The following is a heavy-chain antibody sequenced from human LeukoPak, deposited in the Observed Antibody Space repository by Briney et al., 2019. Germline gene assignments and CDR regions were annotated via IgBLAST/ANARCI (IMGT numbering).Heavy chain of an antibody. Sequence: SETLSLTCIVSGVSISSYHWSWIRQPPGKGLEWIGYIYYSGSTNYNPSLKSRVTISVDTSKNQFSLKLSSVTAADTAVYYCAREGGGKVGFDYWGQGTLVTVSS. CDR3: AREGGGKVGFDY. CDR1: GVSISSYH. J-gene: IGHJ4*02. V-gene: IGHV4-59*01. CDR2: IYYSGST. D-gene: IGHD2-15*01.